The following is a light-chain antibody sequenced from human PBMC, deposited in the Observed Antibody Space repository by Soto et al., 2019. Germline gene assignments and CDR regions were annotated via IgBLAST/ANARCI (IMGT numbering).Light chain of an antibody. CDR3: QQYGGSPVT. CDR1: QSVSNN. CDR2: GAS. V-gene: IGKV3-15*01. J-gene: IGKJ5*01. Sequence: IVMTQSPATLSVSPGETATLSCRASQSVSNNVAWYQQKPGQAPRLLILGASTRATGIPARFSGSGSGTEFTLTISRLEPEDFAVYYCQQYGGSPVTFGQGTRLEIK.